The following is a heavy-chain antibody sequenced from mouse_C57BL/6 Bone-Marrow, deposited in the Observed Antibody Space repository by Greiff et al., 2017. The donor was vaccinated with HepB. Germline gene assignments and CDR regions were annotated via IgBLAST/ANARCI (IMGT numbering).Heavy chain of an antibody. V-gene: IGHV5-6*01. Sequence: EVQLMESGGDLVKPGGSLKLSCAASGFTFTSYGMSWVRQTPDKRLEWVATISSGGSYTYYPDSVKGRFTISRDNAKNTLYLQISSLKSEDTAMYYCARPLTGTGGYYFDYWGQGTTLTVSS. CDR2: ISSGGSYT. D-gene: IGHD4-1*01. CDR1: GFTFTSYG. CDR3: ARPLTGTGGYYFDY. J-gene: IGHJ2*01.